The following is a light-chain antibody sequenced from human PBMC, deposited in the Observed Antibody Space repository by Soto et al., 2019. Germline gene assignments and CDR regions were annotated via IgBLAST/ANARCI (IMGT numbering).Light chain of an antibody. CDR3: APWDDSLNGLWV. V-gene: IGLV1-44*01. J-gene: IGLJ3*02. CDR2: SNN. CDR1: GSNIGSNT. Sequence: QSVLTQPPSASGTPGQRVTISCSGSGSNIGSNTVNWYQQLPGTAPKLLIYSNNQRPSGVPDRSSGSKSGTSASLAISGLQSEDEADYYCAPWDDSLNGLWVFGGGTKVTVL.